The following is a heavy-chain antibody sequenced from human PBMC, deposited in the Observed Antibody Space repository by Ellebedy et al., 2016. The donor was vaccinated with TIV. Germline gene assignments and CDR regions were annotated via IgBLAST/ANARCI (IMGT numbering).Heavy chain of an antibody. Sequence: MPSETLSLTCTVSGGSMTNYYWSWIRQPPGKGLEWIGNIYYSGSTNYNPPLKSRVTMTVDPSKDQFSLKLNSVTAADTALYYCARLWTGVSTHLDYWGQGTLVTVSS. D-gene: IGHD1-1*01. CDR2: IYYSGST. V-gene: IGHV4-59*08. CDR1: GGSMTNYY. J-gene: IGHJ4*02. CDR3: ARLWTGVSTHLDY.